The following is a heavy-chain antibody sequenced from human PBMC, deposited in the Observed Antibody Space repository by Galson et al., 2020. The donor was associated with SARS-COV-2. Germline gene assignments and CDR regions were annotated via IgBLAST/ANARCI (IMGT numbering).Heavy chain of an antibody. CDR3: ARGETYYYDSSGYYPLLDY. D-gene: IGHD3-22*01. CDR2: INSDGSST. Sequence: GGSLRLSCAASGFTFSSYWMHWVRQAPGKGLVWVSRINSDGSSTRYADSVKGRFTISRDNAKNTLYLQMNSLRAEDTAVYYCARGETYYYDSSGYYPLLDYWGQGTLVTVAS. CDR1: GFTFSSYW. V-gene: IGHV3-74*01. J-gene: IGHJ4*02.